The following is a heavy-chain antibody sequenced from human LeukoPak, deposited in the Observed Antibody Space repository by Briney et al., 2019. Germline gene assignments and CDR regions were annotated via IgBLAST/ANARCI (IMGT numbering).Heavy chain of an antibody. CDR3: ARDSSGWYDH. J-gene: IGHJ5*02. CDR2: ISESGTNT. D-gene: IGHD6-19*01. Sequence: PGGSLRLSCAASGFTLSSYAMTWVRQAPGKGLEWVSAISESGTNTYYADSVKGRFTISRDISKNTLYLQMNSLRAEDTAVYYCARDSSGWYDHWGQGTLVTVSS. CDR1: GFTLSSYA. V-gene: IGHV3-23*01.